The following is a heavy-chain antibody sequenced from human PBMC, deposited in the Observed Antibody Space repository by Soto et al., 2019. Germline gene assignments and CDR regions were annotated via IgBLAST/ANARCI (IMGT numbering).Heavy chain of an antibody. CDR3: ARNRLRQYYYGMDV. V-gene: IGHV5-51*01. CDR2: IYPGDSDT. D-gene: IGHD3-10*01. J-gene: IGHJ6*02. CDR1: GYSFANYW. Sequence: XESLKISCQGSGYSFANYWLAWVRQMPGKGLEWVGVIYPGDSDTRYSPSFRGQVTISADKSISHVYLQWSSLKASDTAMYYCARNRLRQYYYGMDVWGQGTTVTVSS.